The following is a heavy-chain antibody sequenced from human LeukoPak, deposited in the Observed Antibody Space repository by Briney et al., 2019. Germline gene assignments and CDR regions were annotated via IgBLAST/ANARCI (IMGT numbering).Heavy chain of an antibody. CDR3: ARRRLGRLTIFGVVITTLFDY. D-gene: IGHD3-3*01. CDR2: INHSGST. Sequence: ASETLSLTCAVYGGSFSGYYWSWIRQPPGKGLEWIGEINHSGSTNYNPSLKSRVTISVDTSKNQFPLKLSSVTAADTAVYYCARRRLGRLTIFGVVITTLFDYWGQGTLVTVSS. J-gene: IGHJ4*02. V-gene: IGHV4-34*01. CDR1: GGSFSGYY.